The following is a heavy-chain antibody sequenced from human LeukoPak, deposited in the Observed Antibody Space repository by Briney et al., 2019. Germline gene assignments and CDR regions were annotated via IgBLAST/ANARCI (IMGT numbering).Heavy chain of an antibody. D-gene: IGHD3-10*01. CDR2: IYYSGNT. Sequence: PSETLSLTCTVSGASSSDYYCSWIRQSPGKGLEWLGYIYYSGNTNYNPSLESRVTISVDTSKDQFSLRLSSVTAADTAVYYCARDRGFVVAFDIWGQGTMVTVSS. CDR3: ARDRGFVVAFDI. CDR1: GASSSDYY. V-gene: IGHV4-59*12. J-gene: IGHJ3*02.